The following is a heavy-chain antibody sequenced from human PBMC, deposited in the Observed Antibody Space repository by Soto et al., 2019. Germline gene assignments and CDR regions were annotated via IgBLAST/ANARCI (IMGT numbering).Heavy chain of an antibody. CDR3: ARARQYYDCEFDP. D-gene: IGHD3-22*01. CDR2: IYYSGSS. V-gene: IGHV4-59*01. CDR1: GGSTSSYY. J-gene: IGHJ5*02. Sequence: SETLSLTCTVSGGSTSSYYWSWIRQSPGKGLEWLGYIYYSGSSNYNPSLKSRISISVDTSKNQFSLKLNFVTTADTAVYYCARARQYYDCEFDPWGQGTLVTVSS.